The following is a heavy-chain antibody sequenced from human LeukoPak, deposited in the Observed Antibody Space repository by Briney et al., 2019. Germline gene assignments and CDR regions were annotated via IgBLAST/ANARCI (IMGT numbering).Heavy chain of an antibody. CDR2: ISGSGGST. D-gene: IGHD3-3*01. CDR1: GFTFSSYA. V-gene: IGHV3-23*01. J-gene: IGHJ4*02. CDR3: AKEGRGDYDFWSGLGGPFDY. Sequence: PGGSLRLSCAASGFTFSSYAMSWVRQAPGKGLEWVSAISGSGGSTYYADSVKGRFTISRDNSKNTLYLQMNSLRAEDTAVYYCAKEGRGDYDFWSGLGGPFDYWGQGTLVTVSS.